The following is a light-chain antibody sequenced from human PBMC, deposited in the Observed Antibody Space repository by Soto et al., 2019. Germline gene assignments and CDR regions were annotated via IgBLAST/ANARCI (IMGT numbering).Light chain of an antibody. Sequence: QSVLTQPASVSGSPGQSITISCTGTSSDIGSYDLVFWYQQHPGTAPKLIIYEVTKRPSGVSTRFSGSKSGNTASLTISGLQAVDEADYYCCSFADFTYVFGTGTKVTVL. CDR1: SSDIGSYDL. V-gene: IGLV2-23*02. J-gene: IGLJ1*01. CDR2: EVT. CDR3: CSFADFTYV.